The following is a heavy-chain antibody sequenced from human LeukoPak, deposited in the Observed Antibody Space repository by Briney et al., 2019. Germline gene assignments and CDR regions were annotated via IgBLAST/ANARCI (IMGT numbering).Heavy chain of an antibody. D-gene: IGHD6-13*01. V-gene: IGHV3-30*18. CDR1: GFTFSSYG. CDR2: ISYDGTNK. Sequence: PGRSLRLSCAASGFTFSSYGMHWVRQAPGKGLEWVAVISYDGTNKFYADSVKGRFTISRDNSKNTLFLQMNSLRAGDTAVYYCAKELYSTTWFDYWGQGTLVTVSS. CDR3: AKELYSTTWFDY. J-gene: IGHJ5*01.